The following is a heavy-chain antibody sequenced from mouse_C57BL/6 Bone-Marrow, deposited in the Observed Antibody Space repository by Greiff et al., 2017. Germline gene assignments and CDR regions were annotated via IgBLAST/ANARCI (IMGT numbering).Heavy chain of an antibody. D-gene: IGHD2-4*01. V-gene: IGHV1-54*01. CDR2: INPGSGGT. CDR3: AREGYDYDEWYFDV. CDR1: GYAFTNYL. J-gene: IGHJ1*03. Sequence: QVQLQQSGAELVRPGTSVKVSCKASGYAFTNYLIEWVKQRPGQGLEWIGVINPGSGGTNYNEQFKGKATLTAAKSSSTAYMQLSSLTSEDSAVYFCAREGYDYDEWYFDVWGTGTTVTVSS.